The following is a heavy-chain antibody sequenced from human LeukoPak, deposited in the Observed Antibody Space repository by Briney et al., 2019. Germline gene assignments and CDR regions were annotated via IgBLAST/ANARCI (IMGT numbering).Heavy chain of an antibody. Sequence: PGGSLRLSCAASGFTFYTYAMSWVRQAPGKGLEWVSAISGSGDSTNYADSVKGRFTISRDNSKNTLYLQMNSLGAEDTAVYYCAKGGNTRVLDYYYYMDVWGKGTTVTVSS. CDR2: ISGSGDST. V-gene: IGHV3-23*01. CDR1: GFTFYTYA. CDR3: AKGGNTRVLDYYYYMDV. J-gene: IGHJ6*03. D-gene: IGHD2-2*02.